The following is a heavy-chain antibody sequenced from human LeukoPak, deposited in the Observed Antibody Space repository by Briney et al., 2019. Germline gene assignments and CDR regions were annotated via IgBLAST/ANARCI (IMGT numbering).Heavy chain of an antibody. CDR1: GFPFSSFA. V-gene: IGHV3-23*03. Sequence: GGSLRLSCTASGFPFSSFAMSWVRQAPGKGLEWVSLFGSGGDIFYADSVKGRFSISRDNSKNTVFLQMNSLRAEDTAVYYCARHVIYYYGMDVWGQGTTVTVSS. CDR2: FGSGGDI. CDR3: ARHVIYYYGMDV. D-gene: IGHD3-16*02. J-gene: IGHJ6*02.